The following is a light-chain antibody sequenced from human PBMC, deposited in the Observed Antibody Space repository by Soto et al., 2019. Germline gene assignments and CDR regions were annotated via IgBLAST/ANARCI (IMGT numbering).Light chain of an antibody. CDR3: SSFTSSGTRV. Sequence: QSARTQPASVSGSPGQSITISCTGTSSDVGGYNYVSWYQQHPGKAPKVMIYEVSNRPSGVSNRFSGSKSGNTASLTISGLQAEDEADYYCSSFTSSGTRVFGTGTKVTVL. CDR1: SSDVGGYNY. V-gene: IGLV2-14*01. J-gene: IGLJ1*01. CDR2: EVS.